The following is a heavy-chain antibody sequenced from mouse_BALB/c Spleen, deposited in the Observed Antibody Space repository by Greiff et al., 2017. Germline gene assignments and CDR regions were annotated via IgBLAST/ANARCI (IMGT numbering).Heavy chain of an antibody. J-gene: IGHJ2*01. CDR2: INTYTGEP. CDR3: ARWPYFDY. CDR1: GYTFTNYG. V-gene: IGHV9-1*02. Sequence: LVESGPELKKPGETVKISCKASGYTFTNYGMNWVKQAPGKGLKWMGWINTYTGEPTYADDFKGRFAFSLETSASTAYLQINNLKNEDMATYFCARWPYFDYWGQGTTLTVSS.